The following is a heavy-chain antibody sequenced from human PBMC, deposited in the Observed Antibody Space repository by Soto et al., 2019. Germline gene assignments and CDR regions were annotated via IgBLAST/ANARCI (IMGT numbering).Heavy chain of an antibody. D-gene: IGHD2-8*01. Sequence: QGQLVQSGPEVKRPGASVKVSCKASGYTFSRYGISWVRQAPGQGLEWMGWVSGYNGDTKYAQKVQGRVTMTIDTSXHTAYMELRSLTSDDTAKYYCAKNGQPPYYYYGMDVWGQGTTVTVSS. CDR3: AKNGQPPYYYYGMDV. V-gene: IGHV1-18*01. CDR2: VSGYNGDT. J-gene: IGHJ6*02. CDR1: GYTFSRYG.